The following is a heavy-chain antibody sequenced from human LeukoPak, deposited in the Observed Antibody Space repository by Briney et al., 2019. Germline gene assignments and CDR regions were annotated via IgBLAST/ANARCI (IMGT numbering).Heavy chain of an antibody. D-gene: IGHD3-3*01. Sequence: SETLSLTCTVSGGSISSYYWGWIRQPPGKGLEWIGSIYHSGSTYYNPSLKSRVTISVDTSKNQFSLKLSSVTAADTAVYYCARVGVWSASNWFDPWGQGTLVTVSS. V-gene: IGHV4-38-2*02. CDR1: GGSISSYY. CDR2: IYHSGST. J-gene: IGHJ5*02. CDR3: ARVGVWSASNWFDP.